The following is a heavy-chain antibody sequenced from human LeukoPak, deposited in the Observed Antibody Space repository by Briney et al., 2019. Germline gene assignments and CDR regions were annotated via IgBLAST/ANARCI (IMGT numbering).Heavy chain of an antibody. Sequence: PDRSLRLSCAASGFNFDDSAMHWVRQVPGKGLEWVAVISWNSVTIAYADSVKGRFTISRDNGKNSLYLQMNSLRAEDTALYYCAEAVGYCTNGVCYKYFHHWGQGTLVTVSS. CDR2: ISWNSVTI. D-gene: IGHD2-8*01. CDR1: GFNFDDSA. CDR3: AEAVGYCTNGVCYKYFHH. J-gene: IGHJ1*01. V-gene: IGHV3-9*01.